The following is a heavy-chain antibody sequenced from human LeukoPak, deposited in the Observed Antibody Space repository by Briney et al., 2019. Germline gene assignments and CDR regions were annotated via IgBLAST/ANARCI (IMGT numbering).Heavy chain of an antibody. Sequence: SETLSLTCAVYGGSFSGYYWSWIRQPPGKGLEWIGEINHSGSTNYNPSLKSRVTISLDTSKNQFSLKLTSVTAADTPVYYCARREHGSGSYYGFDYWGQGTLVTVSS. CDR3: ARREHGSGSYYGFDY. CDR2: INHSGST. V-gene: IGHV4-34*01. CDR1: GGSFSGYY. D-gene: IGHD3-10*01. J-gene: IGHJ4*02.